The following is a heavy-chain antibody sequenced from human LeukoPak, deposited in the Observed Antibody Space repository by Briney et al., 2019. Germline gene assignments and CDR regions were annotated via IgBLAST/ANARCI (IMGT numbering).Heavy chain of an antibody. Sequence: GESLKISCQGSGYEFTRHWIAWVRQKPGKGLEWMGIIYPGDSDTRYNPFFQGQVAISADKSISTAYLQWSSLRASDTAMYYCTKPLIYCTNGVCPSEFWGQGTLVTVSA. CDR2: IYPGDSDT. CDR3: TKPLIYCTNGVCPSEF. V-gene: IGHV5-51*01. CDR1: GYEFTRHW. D-gene: IGHD2-8*01. J-gene: IGHJ4*02.